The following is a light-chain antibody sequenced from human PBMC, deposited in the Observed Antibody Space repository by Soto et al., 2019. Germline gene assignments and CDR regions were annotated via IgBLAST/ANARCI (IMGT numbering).Light chain of an antibody. J-gene: IGLJ1*01. V-gene: IGLV2-14*01. CDR2: EVS. Sequence: QSVLTQPASVSGSPGQSITISCTGTSSDVGGYNYVSWHQQHPGKAPKLMIYEVSNRPSGVSDRFSGSKSDDTASLTISGLQAEDEADYYCSSYTSSSTRVFGTGTKVTVL. CDR1: SSDVGGYNY. CDR3: SSYTSSSTRV.